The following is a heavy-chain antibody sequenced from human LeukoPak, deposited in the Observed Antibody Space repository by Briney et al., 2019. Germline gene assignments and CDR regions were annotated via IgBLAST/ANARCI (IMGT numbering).Heavy chain of an antibody. CDR1: GFTFGDYA. V-gene: IGHV3-11*01. CDR3: ARWGDYDFWSGYFDY. J-gene: IGHJ4*02. CDR2: ISSSVRTI. D-gene: IGHD3-3*01. Sequence: GGSLRLSCTASGFTFGDYAMSWVRQAPGKGLEWVSYISSSVRTIYYADSVKGRFTISRDNAKNSLYLQMNSLRAEDTALYYCARWGDYDFWSGYFDYWGQGTLVTVSS.